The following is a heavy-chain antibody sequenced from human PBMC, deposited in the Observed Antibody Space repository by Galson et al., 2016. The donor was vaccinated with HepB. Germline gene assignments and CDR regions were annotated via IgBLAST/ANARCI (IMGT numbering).Heavy chain of an antibody. CDR3: ARDKVLRDVEGWFDP. CDR2: ISTYSGNT. D-gene: IGHD3-3*01. V-gene: IGHV1-18*01. CDR1: GYTFTTSG. J-gene: IGHJ5*02. Sequence: SVKVSCKASGYTFTTSGISWVRQAPGQGLEWMGWISTYSGNTKYAQKFQGGLTLTTDSSTTTAYMELRSLRFDDTAVYYCARDKVLRDVEGWFDPWGQGTLVTVSA.